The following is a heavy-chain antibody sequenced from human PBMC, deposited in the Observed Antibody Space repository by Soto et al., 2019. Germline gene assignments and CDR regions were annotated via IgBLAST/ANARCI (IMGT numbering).Heavy chain of an antibody. J-gene: IGHJ4*02. CDR3: AMEYCSSTSCYRDY. V-gene: IGHV1-69*02. D-gene: IGHD2-2*02. CDR2: IIPILGIA. CDR1: GGTFSIYT. Sequence: QVQLVESGAEVKKPGSSVKVSCKASGGTFSIYTISWVRQAPGQGVQWMGRIIPILGIANYAQKFQGRVTITADKSTSTAYMELSSLRSEDTAVYYCAMEYCSSTSCYRDYWGQGTLVTVSS.